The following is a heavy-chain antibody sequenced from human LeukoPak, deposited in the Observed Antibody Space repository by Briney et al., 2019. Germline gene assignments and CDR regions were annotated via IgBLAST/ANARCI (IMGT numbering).Heavy chain of an antibody. V-gene: IGHV4-31*03. D-gene: IGHD3-22*01. CDR2: IYYSGST. Sequence: SETLSLTCTVSGGSISSGGYCWSWIRQHPGKGLEWIGYIYYSGSTYYNPSLKSRVTISVDTSKNQFSLKLSSVTAADTAVYYCARGNYYDSTFDYWGQGTLVTVSS. CDR3: ARGNYYDSTFDY. J-gene: IGHJ4*02. CDR1: GGSISSGGYC.